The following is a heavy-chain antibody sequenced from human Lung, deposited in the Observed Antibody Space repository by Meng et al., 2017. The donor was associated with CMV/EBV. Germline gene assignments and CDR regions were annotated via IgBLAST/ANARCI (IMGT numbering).Heavy chain of an antibody. CDR1: GFTFSGSE. J-gene: IGHJ5*02. V-gene: IGHV3-48*03. CDR3: INTLEFYRSVRHDS. Sequence: SCAASGFTFSGSEMNWLRQAPGKGLEWISYIVGSGSTKFPADSVKGRFTISRDNAKNSLFLHMNSLSAEDTAVYYCINTLEFYRSVRHDSWGQGKXVNGSS. CDR2: IVGSGSTK. D-gene: IGHD3-16*01.